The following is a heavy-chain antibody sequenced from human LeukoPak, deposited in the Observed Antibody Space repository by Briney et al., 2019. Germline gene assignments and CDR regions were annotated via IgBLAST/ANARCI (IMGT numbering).Heavy chain of an antibody. J-gene: IGHJ4*02. V-gene: IGHV4-38-2*02. D-gene: IGHD3-22*01. CDR3: ARLPDSSGPHREGYFDY. CDR2: INHSGST. Sequence: PSETLSLTCTVSGYSISSGYYWGWIRQPPGKGLEWIGEINHSGSTNYNPSLKSRVTISVDTSKNQFSLKLSSVTAADTAVYYCARLPDSSGPHREGYFDYWGQGTLVTVSS. CDR1: GYSISSGYY.